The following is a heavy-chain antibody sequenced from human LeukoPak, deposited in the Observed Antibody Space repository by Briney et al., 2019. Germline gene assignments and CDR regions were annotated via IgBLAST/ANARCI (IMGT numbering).Heavy chain of an antibody. CDR1: GYIFSTYD. J-gene: IGHJ4*02. CDR2: MNPNTGYT. Sequence: VASVKVSCKASGYIFSTYDIHWVRQATGQGLEWMGWMNPNTGYTGYAHQFQGRITMTRNTAIGTAYMDLSSLNSQDTAVYYCARSSAWAHFDNWGQGTLVSVSS. V-gene: IGHV1-8*01. CDR3: ARSSAWAHFDN. D-gene: IGHD2-15*01.